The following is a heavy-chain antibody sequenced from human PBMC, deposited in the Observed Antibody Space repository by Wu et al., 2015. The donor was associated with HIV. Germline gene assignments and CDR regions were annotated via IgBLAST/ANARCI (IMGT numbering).Heavy chain of an antibody. Sequence: VQLVQSGGEVKKPGASVRIACKSSGYIFTDYGIHWVRQAPGEGLEWMGWISAQNGNTKYAQKFQDRVMMTTETSSSTAHMELKSLRSDDSGVYFCARGHYYDSSSSPMYWGPGSRVTVSS. CDR3: ARGHYYDSSSSPMY. CDR1: GYIFTDYG. V-gene: IGHV1-18*01. D-gene: IGHD3-22*01. CDR2: ISAQNGNT. J-gene: IGHJ4*02.